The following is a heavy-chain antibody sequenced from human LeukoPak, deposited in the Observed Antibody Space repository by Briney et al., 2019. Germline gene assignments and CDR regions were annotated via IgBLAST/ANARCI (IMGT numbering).Heavy chain of an antibody. V-gene: IGHV3-30*04. CDR1: GFTFSSYA. CDR3: ARAVSYSSGWSPDY. J-gene: IGHJ4*02. CDR2: ISYDGSNK. Sequence: GRSLRLSCAASGFTFSSYAMHWVRQAQGKGLDWVAVISYDGSNKYYADSVKGRFTISRDNSKNTLYLQMNSLRAEGTAVYYCARAVSYSSGWSPDYWGQGTLVTVSS. D-gene: IGHD6-19*01.